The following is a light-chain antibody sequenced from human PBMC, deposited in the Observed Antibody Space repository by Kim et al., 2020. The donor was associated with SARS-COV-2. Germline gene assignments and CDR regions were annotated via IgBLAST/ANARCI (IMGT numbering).Light chain of an antibody. Sequence: SLSPGERATLSCRASQSVSSYLAWYQQKPGQAPRLLIYDASNRATGIPARFSGSGSGTDFTLTISSLEPEDFAVYYCQQRSNWPPTFGQWTKLEI. V-gene: IGKV3-11*01. CDR3: QQRSNWPPT. CDR1: QSVSSY. J-gene: IGKJ2*01. CDR2: DAS.